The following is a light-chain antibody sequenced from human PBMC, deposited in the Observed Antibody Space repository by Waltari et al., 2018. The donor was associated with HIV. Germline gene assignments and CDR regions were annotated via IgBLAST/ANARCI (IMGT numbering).Light chain of an antibody. V-gene: IGLV3-25*03. CDR3: QVADSSGTYV. J-gene: IGLJ1*01. Sequence: SYDLTQPPSVSVSPGQTARITCSGDALSKRYVYWYQQKPGQAPGMVIYRDNERPSGIPERFSGSRSETTVTLSISGVQVEDEADYYCQVADSSGTYVFGTGTKVTVL. CDR2: RDN. CDR1: ALSKRY.